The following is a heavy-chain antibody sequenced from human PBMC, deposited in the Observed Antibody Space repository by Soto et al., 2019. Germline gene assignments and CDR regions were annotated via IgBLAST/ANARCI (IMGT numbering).Heavy chain of an antibody. V-gene: IGHV4-34*01. CDR1: GGSFSGYY. CDR3: ARRVTMQYYFDY. Sequence: QVQLQQWGAGLLKPSATLSRTCAVYGGSFSGYYWSWIRQPPGKGLEWIGEINHSGSTNYNPSLKRRVTISVDTSKNQFSLKLTSVTAADTAVYYCARRVTMQYYFDYWGQGTLVPVSS. D-gene: IGHD3-10*01. CDR2: INHSGST. J-gene: IGHJ4*02.